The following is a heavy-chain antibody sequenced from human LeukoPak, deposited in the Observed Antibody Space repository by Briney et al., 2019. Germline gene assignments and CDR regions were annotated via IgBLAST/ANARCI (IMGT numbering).Heavy chain of an antibody. V-gene: IGHV4-30-4*07. D-gene: IGHD2-2*01. J-gene: IGHJ4*02. CDR2: VYQSGNA. CDR3: ARIGRNYRRSSASWYYFDN. Sequence: PSETPSLTCAVSGDSIKSVGYSWSWIRQPPGKRLEWLGYVYQSGNANYNPSLNSRLTISVDTSRNEFSLKLTSVTAADTAVYYCARIGRNYRRSSASWYYFDNWGQGTLVTVSS. CDR1: GDSIKSVGYS.